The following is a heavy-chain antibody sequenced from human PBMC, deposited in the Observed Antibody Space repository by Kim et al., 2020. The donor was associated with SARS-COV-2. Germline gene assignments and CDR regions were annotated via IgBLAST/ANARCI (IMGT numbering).Heavy chain of an antibody. V-gene: IGHV1-69*13. J-gene: IGHJ6*02. D-gene: IGHD3-9*01. CDR1: GGTFSSYA. Sequence: SVKVSCKASGGTFSSYAISWVRQAPGQGLEWMGGIIPIFGTANYAQKFQGRVTITADESTSTAYMELSSLRSEDTAVYYCAAHRLGHYYYGMDVWGQGTTVTVSS. CDR2: IIPIFGTA. CDR3: AAHRLGHYYYGMDV.